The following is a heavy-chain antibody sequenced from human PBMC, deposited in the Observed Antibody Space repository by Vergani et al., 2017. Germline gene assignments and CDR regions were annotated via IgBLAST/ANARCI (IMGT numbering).Heavy chain of an antibody. CDR2: ISYDGRNE. CDR3: ARDQGLMELRRLPAY. Sequence: QVQLVESGGGVVQPGRSLRLSCAASGFTFISYGMHWVRQAPGKGLEWVAVISYDGRNEYYADSVKGRFTFSRDNSKNTLYLQMNSLRAEDTAVYYCARDQGLMELRRLPAYWGQGTLVTVSS. J-gene: IGHJ4*02. CDR1: GFTFISYG. V-gene: IGHV3-30*03. D-gene: IGHD1-7*01.